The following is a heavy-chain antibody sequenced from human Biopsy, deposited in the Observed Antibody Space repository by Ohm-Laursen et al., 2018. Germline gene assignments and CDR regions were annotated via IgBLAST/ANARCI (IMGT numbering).Heavy chain of an antibody. CDR2: INPSGSTT. CDR3: ARNTGWYRDLYYFDY. J-gene: IGHJ4*02. D-gene: IGHD6-19*01. V-gene: IGHV1-46*01. CDR1: GYILTRYY. Sequence: SDNLSYKASGYILTRYYMHWVRQAPGQGLEWMGMINPSGSTTSYPQIFQVRVTMTRDTSKSTVYMELSSLRSADTAVYFCARNTGWYRDLYYFDYWGQGTLVTVSS.